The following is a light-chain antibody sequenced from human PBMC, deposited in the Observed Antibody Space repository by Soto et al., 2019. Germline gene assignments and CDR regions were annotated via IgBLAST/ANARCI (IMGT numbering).Light chain of an antibody. CDR3: MVWHNSAVV. V-gene: IGLV5-45*03. J-gene: IGLJ2*01. CDR2: YKSESDK. Sequence: QAVVTQPSSLSASPGASASLTCTLRSGINVGTYRIYWYQQKPGSPPQYLLRYKSESDKQQGSGVPSRFSGSKDASANAGSFLISGLQSEDEADYYCMVWHNSAVVFGGGTKLTVL. CDR1: SGINVGTYR.